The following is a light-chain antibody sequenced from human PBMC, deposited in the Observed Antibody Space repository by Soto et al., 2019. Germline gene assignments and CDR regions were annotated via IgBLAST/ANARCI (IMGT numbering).Light chain of an antibody. CDR3: QQSYSTPPGT. V-gene: IGKV1-39*01. Sequence: IQMTQSPSSLSASVGDRVTITCRAIQSISSYLNWYQQKPGKAPKLLIYAASSLQSGVPSRFSGSGSGTDFTLTISSLQPEDFATYYCQQSYSTPPGTFGPGTKVEIK. CDR2: AAS. J-gene: IGKJ3*01. CDR1: QSISSY.